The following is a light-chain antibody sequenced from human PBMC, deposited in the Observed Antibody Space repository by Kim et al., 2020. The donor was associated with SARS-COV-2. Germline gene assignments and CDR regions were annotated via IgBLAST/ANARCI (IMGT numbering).Light chain of an antibody. J-gene: IGKJ4*01. Sequence: PGERATLSCRASQNVDSSFLAWYQQKPGQTPTLLIYATSTRATGIPDRFSGSGSGTDFTLSISRLEPEDFAVYYCQQYTTSPTFGGGTKVDI. V-gene: IGKV3-20*01. CDR1: QNVDSSF. CDR3: QQYTTSPT. CDR2: ATS.